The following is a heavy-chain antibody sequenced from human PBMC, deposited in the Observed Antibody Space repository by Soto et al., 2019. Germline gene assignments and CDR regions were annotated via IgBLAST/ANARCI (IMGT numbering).Heavy chain of an antibody. V-gene: IGHV1-18*01. D-gene: IGHD1-1*01. CDR1: GYTFTSYG. CDR3: ARGRYGDY. CDR2: ISAHNGNT. J-gene: IGHJ4*02. Sequence: QVHLVQSGAEVKKPGASVKVSCKASGYTFTSYGITWVRQAPGQGLEWMGWISAHNGNTDYAQKLQGRVIVTRDTSTSTAYMELRSLRSDDTAVHYCARGRYGDYWGQGALVTVSS.